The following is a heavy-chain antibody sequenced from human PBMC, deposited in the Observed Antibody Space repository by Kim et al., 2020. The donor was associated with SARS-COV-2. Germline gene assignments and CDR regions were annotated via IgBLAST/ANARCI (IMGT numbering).Heavy chain of an antibody. J-gene: IGHJ6*02. Sequence: GRFTIARDKSKNTLCLQMSSLRAEDTAVYYCARGNGIEVAGTYYYYGMDVWGQGTTVTVSS. D-gene: IGHD6-19*01. V-gene: IGHV3-30*07. CDR3: ARGNGIEVAGTYYYYGMDV.